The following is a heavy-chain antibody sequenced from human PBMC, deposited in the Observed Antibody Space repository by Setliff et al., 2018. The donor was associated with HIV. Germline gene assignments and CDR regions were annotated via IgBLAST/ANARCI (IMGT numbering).Heavy chain of an antibody. CDR2: INPSSGST. CDR3: AWGTQRPIDS. D-gene: IGHD3-16*01. CDR1: GGTFSSYA. J-gene: IGHJ4*02. Sequence: ASVKVSCKASGGTFSSYAISWVRQAPGQGLEWMGIINPSSGSTTYAQKFQGRVTITADRSKDIAYMKLSSLRSEDTAMYYCAWGTQRPIDSWGQGTLVTVSS. V-gene: IGHV1-69*04.